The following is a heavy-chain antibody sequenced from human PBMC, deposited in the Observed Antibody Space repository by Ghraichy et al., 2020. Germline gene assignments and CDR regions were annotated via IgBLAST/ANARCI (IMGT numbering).Heavy chain of an antibody. CDR1: GYSISSGYY. Sequence: SETLSLTCTVSGYSISSGYYWGWIRQPPGKGLEWIGSIYHSGSTYYNPSLKSRVTISVDTSKNQFSLKLSSVTAADTAVYYCARDSAVTMIVVVIEAEKGFDYWGQGTLVTVSS. CDR3: ARDSAVTMIVVVIEAEKGFDY. CDR2: IYHSGST. V-gene: IGHV4-38-2*02. D-gene: IGHD3-22*01. J-gene: IGHJ4*02.